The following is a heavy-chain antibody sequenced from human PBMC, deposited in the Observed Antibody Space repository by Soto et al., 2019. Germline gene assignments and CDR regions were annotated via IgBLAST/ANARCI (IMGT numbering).Heavy chain of an antibody. J-gene: IGHJ3*02. CDR2: ISYDGSNK. V-gene: IGHV3-30-3*01. CDR3: ASLVDIVATMGHAFDI. CDR1: GFTFSSYA. Sequence: QVQLVESGGGVVQPGRSLRLSCAASGFTFSSYAMHWVRQAPGKGLAWVAVISYDGSNKYYADSVKVRFTISRDNSKNTLYLQMNSLRAEDTVVYYCASLVDIVATMGHAFDIWGQGTMVTVSS. D-gene: IGHD5-12*01.